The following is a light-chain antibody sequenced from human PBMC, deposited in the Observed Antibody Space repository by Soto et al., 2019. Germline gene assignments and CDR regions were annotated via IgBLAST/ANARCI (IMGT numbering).Light chain of an antibody. CDR2: DAS. V-gene: IGKV3-11*01. J-gene: IGKJ3*01. CDR3: QQRSNWPPFT. Sequence: EIVLTQSPATLSLSPGERATLSCRASQSVSSYLAWYQQKPGQAPRLLIYDASNRATGIPARFSGSWSGTEFTLTISSLVPEDFAVYYCQQRSNWPPFTFGPGTKVDIK. CDR1: QSVSSY.